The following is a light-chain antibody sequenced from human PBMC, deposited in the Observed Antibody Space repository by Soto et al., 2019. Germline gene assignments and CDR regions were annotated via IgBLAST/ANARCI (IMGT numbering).Light chain of an antibody. CDR3: QHYANWPIT. CDR2: DTS. CDR1: QGIGST. Sequence: EIVMTQSPATLSVSPGEGATLSCRASQGIGSTLAWYQQKPGQTPRLLIYDTSIRATGVPARFRGSASGTEFPHTHPRLQSEDFAVYYCQHYANWPITFRGGTRVESK. J-gene: IGKJ4*01. V-gene: IGKV3-15*01.